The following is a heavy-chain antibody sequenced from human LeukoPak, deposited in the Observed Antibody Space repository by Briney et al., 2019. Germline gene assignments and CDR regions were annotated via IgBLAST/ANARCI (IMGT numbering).Heavy chain of an antibody. CDR1: GFTFSSYW. Sequence: GGSLRLSCAASGFTFSSYWMHWVRQAPGKGLVWVSRINGDGSSTSYADSVKGRFTISRDNAKNTLYLQMNSLRAEDTAVYYCARDRVYCSGGSCYSGFYYYYYGMDVWGQGTTVTVSS. CDR3: ARDRVYCSGGSCYSGFYYYYYGMDV. J-gene: IGHJ6*02. CDR2: INGDGSST. D-gene: IGHD2-15*01. V-gene: IGHV3-74*01.